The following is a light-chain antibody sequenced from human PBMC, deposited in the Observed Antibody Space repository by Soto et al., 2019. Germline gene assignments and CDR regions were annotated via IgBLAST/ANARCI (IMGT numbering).Light chain of an antibody. CDR3: QPRSKWPLT. CDR2: GVS. V-gene: IGKV3-11*01. CDR1: QSVTSN. J-gene: IGKJ4*01. Sequence: EIVLTQSPATLSLSPGERATLSCRASQSVTSNALAWYQQKPGQAHRLLIYGVSSRATGITDRFSGSGSGTDFTLTISSIEPEDFAVYYCQPRSKWPLTFGGGTQLDIK.